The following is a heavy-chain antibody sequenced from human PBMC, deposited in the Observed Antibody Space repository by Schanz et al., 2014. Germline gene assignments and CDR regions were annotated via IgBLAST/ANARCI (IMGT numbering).Heavy chain of an antibody. V-gene: IGHV3-30*04. CDR3: ATDYSGGGCHI. J-gene: IGHJ3*02. Sequence: VQLVESGGGLVQPGNSLRLSCAASGFIFSGFAVHWVRQAPGKGLEWVSIVSHDGFTKHYADSVRGRFTLSRDNSKNTVYLQMNSLRAEDTALYFCATDYSGGGCHIWGQGTMVTVSS. CDR1: GFIFSGFA. D-gene: IGHD6-19*01. CDR2: VSHDGFTK.